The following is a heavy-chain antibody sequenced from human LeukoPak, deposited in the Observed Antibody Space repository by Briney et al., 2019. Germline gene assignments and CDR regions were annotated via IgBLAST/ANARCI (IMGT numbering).Heavy chain of an antibody. CDR1: GFTVSSNY. V-gene: IGHV3-66*01. J-gene: IGHJ3*02. CDR2: SYSGGST. D-gene: IGHD3-22*01. Sequence: PGGSLRLSCAASGFTVSSNYMSLVRQAPGKGLEWVSVSYSGGSTYYADSVKGRFTISRDNSKNTLYLQMNSLRAEDTAVYYCAREETYYYDSSGYRSGAFDIWGQGTMVTVSS. CDR3: AREETYYYDSSGYRSGAFDI.